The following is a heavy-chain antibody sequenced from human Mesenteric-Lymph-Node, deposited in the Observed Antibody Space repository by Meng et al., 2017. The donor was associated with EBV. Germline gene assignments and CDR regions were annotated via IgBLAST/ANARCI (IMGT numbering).Heavy chain of an antibody. D-gene: IGHD4-17*01. CDR1: GYSFTSYG. CDR3: ARGLPYGDYGVDS. CDR2: INTNTGYP. V-gene: IGHV7-4-1*02. Sequence: QVQLEQPGVEVKKPGASVKVSCKASGYSFTSYGILWVRQAPGQGLEWMGWINTNTGYPTYARVFRGRFVFSLDTSVSTAYLQVSSLKAEDTAVYYCARGLPYGDYGVDSWGQGTLVTVSS. J-gene: IGHJ4*02.